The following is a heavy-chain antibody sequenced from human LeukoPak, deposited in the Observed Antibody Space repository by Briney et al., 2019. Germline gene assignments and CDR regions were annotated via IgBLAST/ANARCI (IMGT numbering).Heavy chain of an antibody. V-gene: IGHV4-4*09. J-gene: IGHJ4*02. CDR2: IYTSGST. CDR3: ARSGTAMVVTFDY. D-gene: IGHD5-18*01. Sequence: SETLSLTCTVSGGSISSYYWSWIRQPPGKGLEWIGYIYTSGSTNYNPSLKSRVTISVDTSKIQFSLKLSSGTAADTAVYYCARSGTAMVVTFDYWGQGTLVTVSS. CDR1: GGSISSYY.